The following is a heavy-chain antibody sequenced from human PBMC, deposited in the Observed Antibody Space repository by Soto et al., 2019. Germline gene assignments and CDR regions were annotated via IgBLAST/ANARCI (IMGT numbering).Heavy chain of an antibody. CDR1: GFTFSSYG. J-gene: IGHJ4*02. Sequence: QVQLVESGGGVVQPGRSLRLSCAASGFTFSSYGMHWVRQAPGKGLEWVAVMWYDGSNKYYADSVKGRFTISRDNPKNTLYLQINSLRAEDTAVYYCARDPYPELGTVTTFGFDYWGQGTLVTVSS. D-gene: IGHD4-17*01. CDR2: MWYDGSNK. V-gene: IGHV3-33*01. CDR3: ARDPYPELGTVTTFGFDY.